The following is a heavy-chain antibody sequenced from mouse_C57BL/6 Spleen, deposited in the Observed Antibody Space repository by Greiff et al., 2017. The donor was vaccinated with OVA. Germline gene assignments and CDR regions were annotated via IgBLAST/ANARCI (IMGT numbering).Heavy chain of an antibody. V-gene: IGHV1-55*01. Sequence: QVQLQQPGAELVKPGASVKMSCKASGYTFTSYWITWVKQRPGQGLEWIGDIYPGSGSTNYNEKFKSKATLTVDTSSSTAYMQLSSLTSEDSAVYYCARRGYGSSYAGHFDYWGQGTTLTVSS. D-gene: IGHD1-1*01. J-gene: IGHJ2*01. CDR2: IYPGSGST. CDR1: GYTFTSYW. CDR3: ARRGYGSSYAGHFDY.